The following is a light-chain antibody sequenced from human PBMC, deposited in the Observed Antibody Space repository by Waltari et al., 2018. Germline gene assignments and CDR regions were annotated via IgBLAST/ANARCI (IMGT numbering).Light chain of an antibody. CDR3: QQYNRWPPGT. Sequence: TVVTQSPATLSVSPGERATLSCRTSETIGSGLAWYQQKPGQAPRLLIYRASTRAAGIPDRFSGFESETEFTLTISSLQSEDSAVYYCQQYNRWPPGTFGQGTKVEI. CDR1: ETIGSG. V-gene: IGKV3D-15*01. CDR2: RAS. J-gene: IGKJ1*01.